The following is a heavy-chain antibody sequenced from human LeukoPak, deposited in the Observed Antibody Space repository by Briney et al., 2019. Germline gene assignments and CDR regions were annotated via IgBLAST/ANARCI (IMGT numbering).Heavy chain of an antibody. J-gene: IGHJ4*02. CDR3: ARDGAYYYDSSGYYPYYDY. V-gene: IGHV3-74*01. D-gene: IGHD3-22*01. CDR1: GFTFSSYW. CDR2: INSDGSNT. Sequence: GGSLRLSCAASGFTFSSYWMHWVRQAPGKGLEWVSRINSDGSNTSYADSVKGRFTISRDNAKNTLYLQMNSLRAEDTAVYYCARDGAYYYDSSGYYPYYDYWGQGTLVTVSS.